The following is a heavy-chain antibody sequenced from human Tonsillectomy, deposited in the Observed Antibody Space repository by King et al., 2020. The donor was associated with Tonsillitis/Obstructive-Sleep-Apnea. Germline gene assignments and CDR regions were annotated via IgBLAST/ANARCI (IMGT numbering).Heavy chain of an antibody. CDR3: ARGLNRYYFDY. CDR1: GFIVSTNY. Sequence: VQLVESGGGLIQPGGSLRLSCAASGFIVSTNYMSWVRQAPGKGLEWVSVIYSGGSTYYPDSVKGRFTISRDNSENTLYLQMNSLRAEDTAVYYCARGLNRYYFDYWGQGALVTVSS. J-gene: IGHJ4*02. D-gene: IGHD3-9*01. V-gene: IGHV3-53*01. CDR2: IYSGGST.